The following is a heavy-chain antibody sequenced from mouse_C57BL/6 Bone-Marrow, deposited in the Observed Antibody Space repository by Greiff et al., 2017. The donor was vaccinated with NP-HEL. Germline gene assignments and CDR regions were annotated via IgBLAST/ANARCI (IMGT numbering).Heavy chain of an antibody. Sequence: QVQLQQSGAELVKPGASVKLSCKASGYTFTEYTIHWVKQRSGQGLEWIGWFYPGSGSIKYNEKFKDKATLTADNSSSTVYMDLSRLTSEDSAVYFCARDGDYFGSGYGYFDVWGTGTTVTVSS. CDR3: ARDGDYFGSGYGYFDV. CDR1: GYTFTEYT. CDR2: FYPGSGSI. V-gene: IGHV1-62-2*01. J-gene: IGHJ1*03. D-gene: IGHD1-1*01.